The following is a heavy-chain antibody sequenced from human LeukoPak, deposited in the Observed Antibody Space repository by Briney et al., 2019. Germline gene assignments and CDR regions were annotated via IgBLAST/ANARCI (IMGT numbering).Heavy chain of an antibody. Sequence: SETLSLTCAVYGGSFSVYYWSRIRQPPGKGLEWIGEINHRGSTNYNPSLKSRVTISVDTSKNQFSLKLSSVTAADTAWYYCARGRRNYCSSTSCYVLLFDYWGQGTLVTVSS. V-gene: IGHV4-34*01. J-gene: IGHJ4*02. CDR3: ARGRRNYCSSTSCYVLLFDY. D-gene: IGHD2-2*01. CDR1: GGSFSVYY. CDR2: INHRGST.